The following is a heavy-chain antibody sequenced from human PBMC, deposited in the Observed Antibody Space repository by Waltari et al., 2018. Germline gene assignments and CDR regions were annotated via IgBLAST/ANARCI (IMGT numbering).Heavy chain of an antibody. Sequence: QVQLKDTGQVLVKHSGTLSLTCAVSGDTISGNYWWSWVRQSPEKGLEWIGQVHHSGKTHYNQSLQSRVTISVDKPKNQFSLNLNSVTAADTAVYYCAGDRAIGLFFDYWGRGTLVTVSS. V-gene: IGHV4-4*02. CDR1: GDTISGNYW. CDR2: VHHSGKT. CDR3: AGDRAIGLFFDY. J-gene: IGHJ4*02. D-gene: IGHD2-2*01.